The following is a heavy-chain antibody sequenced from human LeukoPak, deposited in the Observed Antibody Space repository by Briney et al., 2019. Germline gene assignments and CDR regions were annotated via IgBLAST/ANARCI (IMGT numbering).Heavy chain of an antibody. J-gene: IGHJ4*02. CDR3: ARMELRYFDWLLIDY. D-gene: IGHD3-9*01. CDR2: IYYSGST. CDR1: GGSISSYY. V-gene: IGHV4-59*01. Sequence: KPSETLSLTCTVSGGSISSYYWSWIRQPPGKGLEWIGYIYYSGSTNYNPSLKSRVTISVDTSKNQFSLKLSSVTAADTAVYYCARMELRYFDWLLIDYWGQGTLVTVSS.